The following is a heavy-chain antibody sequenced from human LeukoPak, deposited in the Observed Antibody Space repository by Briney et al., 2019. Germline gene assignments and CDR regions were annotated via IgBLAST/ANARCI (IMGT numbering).Heavy chain of an antibody. D-gene: IGHD3-10*01. CDR1: GYTFTGYH. CDR3: ARAAWFEESTDPYYFDY. J-gene: IGHJ4*02. V-gene: IGHV1-2*02. Sequence: GASVKVSCKASGYTFTGYHMHWVRQAPGQGLEWMGWINPNSGGTNHAQKFQGRVTMTRDTSISTAYMEVNRLSPDGTAVYYCARAAWFEESTDPYYFDYWGQGTLVTVSS. CDR2: INPNSGGT.